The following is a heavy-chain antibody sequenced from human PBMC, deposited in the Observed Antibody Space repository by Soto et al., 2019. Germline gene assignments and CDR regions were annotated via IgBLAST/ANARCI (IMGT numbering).Heavy chain of an antibody. CDR3: AKDRTFGPPLVRFDS. Sequence: GGSLRLSCAASGFRFSGYGMHWVRQAPGKGLEWLAAISDDGSNKYYGDSVKGRFTISRDNSKNTLYLQINSLRVEDTAVYYCAKDRTFGPPLVRFDSWGQGTLVTVSS. D-gene: IGHD6-6*01. CDR1: GFRFSGYG. CDR2: ISDDGSNK. J-gene: IGHJ4*02. V-gene: IGHV3-30*18.